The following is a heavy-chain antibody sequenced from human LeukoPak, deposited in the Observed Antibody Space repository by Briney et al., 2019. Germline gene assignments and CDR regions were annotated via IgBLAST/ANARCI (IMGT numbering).Heavy chain of an antibody. V-gene: IGHV4-39*01. Sequence: SETLSLTCTVSGGSIRSSYYYWGWIRQPPGKGLEWIGSIYDSGSTYYNPSLKSRVTISVDTSKNQFSLKLSSVTAADTAVYYCARGSPHYDFWSGPYYYYYYGMDVWGQGTTVTVSS. D-gene: IGHD3-3*01. CDR1: GGSIRSSYYY. CDR3: ARGSPHYDFWSGPYYYYYYGMDV. CDR2: IYDSGST. J-gene: IGHJ6*02.